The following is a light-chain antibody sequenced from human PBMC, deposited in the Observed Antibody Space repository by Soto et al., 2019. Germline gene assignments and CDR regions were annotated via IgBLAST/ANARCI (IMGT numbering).Light chain of an antibody. CDR3: QQRHMLPIT. J-gene: IGKJ5*01. Sequence: EVVLTPSPVPLSLSRGERATLSCRASQSFRGLLAWYQQKPGQAPRLLIYDAYNRATGIPPRFSGSGSGTDFTLTISSLEPEDSAVYYCQQRHMLPITFGQGTRLEIK. V-gene: IGKV3-11*01. CDR2: DAY. CDR1: QSFRGL.